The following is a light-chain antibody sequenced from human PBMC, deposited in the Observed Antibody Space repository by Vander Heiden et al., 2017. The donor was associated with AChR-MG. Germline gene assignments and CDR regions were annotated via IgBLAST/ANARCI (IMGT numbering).Light chain of an antibody. Sequence: DVQMTQSPSTLSASIGDRITITCRASQRINNKLAWYQQKPGKAPNLLIYKASGLQSGVPSRFSGSGSGTEFTLTISSLQPDDFAPYYCHQEDSFYPYTLGQGTKVEIK. V-gene: IGKV1-5*03. CDR1: QRINNK. CDR2: KAS. CDR3: HQEDSFYPYT. J-gene: IGKJ2*01.